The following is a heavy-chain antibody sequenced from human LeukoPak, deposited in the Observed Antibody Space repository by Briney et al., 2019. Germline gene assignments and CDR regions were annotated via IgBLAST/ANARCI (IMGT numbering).Heavy chain of an antibody. CDR1: GGSISSSSYY. D-gene: IGHD2-2*02. Sequence: SETLSLTCTVSGGSISSSSYYWGWIRQPPGKGLEWIGSIYHSGSTYYNPSLKSRVTISVDTSKNQFSLKLSSVTAADTAVYYCARAPNCSSTSCYRGNNWFDPWGQGTLVTVSS. J-gene: IGHJ5*02. CDR2: IYHSGST. CDR3: ARAPNCSSTSCYRGNNWFDP. V-gene: IGHV4-39*07.